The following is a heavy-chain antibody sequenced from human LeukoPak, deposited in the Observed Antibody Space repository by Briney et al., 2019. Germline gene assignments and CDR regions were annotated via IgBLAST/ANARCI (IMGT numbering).Heavy chain of an antibody. J-gene: IGHJ4*02. D-gene: IGHD1-26*01. CDR1: GGSISSGSYY. CDR3: ASTWWELPGNDY. V-gene: IGHV4-61*02. CDR2: IYTSGST. Sequence: SETLSLTCTVSGGSISSGSYYWSWIRQPAGKGLEWIGRIYTSGSTNYNPSLKSRVTISVHTSKNQFSLKLSSVTAADTAVYYCASTWWELPGNDYWGQGTLVTVSS.